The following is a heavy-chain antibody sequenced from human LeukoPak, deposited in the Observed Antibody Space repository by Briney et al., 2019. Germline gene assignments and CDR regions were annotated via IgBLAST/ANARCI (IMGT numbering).Heavy chain of an antibody. CDR3: ARGSAGSPRFDP. J-gene: IGHJ5*02. CDR1: GGSFSGYY. V-gene: IGHV4-34*01. D-gene: IGHD6-19*01. CDR2: INHSGST. Sequence: SETLSLTCAVYGGSFSGYYWSWIRQPPGKGLEWIGEINHSGSTNYNPSLKSRVTISVDTSKNQFSLKLSSVTAADTAVYYCARGSAGSPRFDPWGQGTLVTVSS.